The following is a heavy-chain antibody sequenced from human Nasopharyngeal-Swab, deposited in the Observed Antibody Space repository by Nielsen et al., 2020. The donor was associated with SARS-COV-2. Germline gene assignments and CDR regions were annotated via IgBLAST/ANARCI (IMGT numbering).Heavy chain of an antibody. V-gene: IGHV3-23*01. CDR3: ATPGTRCSGDTCNMWVFDY. D-gene: IGHD2-15*01. Sequence: GGSLRLSCAASGFTFSSYAMSWVRQAPGKGLEWVSTISGGGGSTYYADSVTGRFTISKDNSENMLYLQMHSLRAEDTAVYYCATPGTRCSGDTCNMWVFDYWGQGTLVTVSS. CDR2: ISGGGGST. J-gene: IGHJ4*02. CDR1: GFTFSSYA.